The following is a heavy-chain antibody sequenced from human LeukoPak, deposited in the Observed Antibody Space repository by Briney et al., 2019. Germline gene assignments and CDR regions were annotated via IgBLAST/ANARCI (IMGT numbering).Heavy chain of an antibody. CDR3: ASRAYYDSSGYS. Sequence: PGGSLRLSCAASGFTFSSYEMNWVRQAPGKGLEGVSYISSSGSTIYYADSVQGRFTISRDNAKNSLYLQMNSLRGEDTAVYYCASRAYYDSSGYSWGQGTLVTVSS. CDR1: GFTFSSYE. D-gene: IGHD3-22*01. CDR2: ISSSGSTI. V-gene: IGHV3-48*03. J-gene: IGHJ4*02.